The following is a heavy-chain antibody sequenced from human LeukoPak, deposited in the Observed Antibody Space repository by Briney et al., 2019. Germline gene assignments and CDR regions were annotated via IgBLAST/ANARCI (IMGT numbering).Heavy chain of an antibody. CDR3: ARFQFGSGSDAFDI. J-gene: IGHJ3*02. D-gene: IGHD3-10*01. CDR1: GYSFNNYW. CDR2: IYAGDSDT. Sequence: GESLKISCKGSGYSFNNYWIAWVRQMPGKGLEWVGIIYAGDSDTRYSPSFQGQVSISADKSITTAYLQWSSLRASDTAMYYCARFQFGSGSDAFDIWGQGTMVTVSS. V-gene: IGHV5-51*01.